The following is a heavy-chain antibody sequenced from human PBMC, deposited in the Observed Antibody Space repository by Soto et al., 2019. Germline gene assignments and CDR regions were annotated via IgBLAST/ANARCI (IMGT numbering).Heavy chain of an antibody. CDR1: GGSISSYY. D-gene: IGHD4-17*01. Sequence: PSETLSLTCTVSGGSISSYYWSWIRQPPGQGLEWIGSIYYSGYAYYNPSLKSRVTISVDTSRDQFSLNLRSMTAADTAVYYCARPTSTDLRDPFDIWGQGIMVTVS. CDR3: ARPTSTDLRDPFDI. V-gene: IGHV4-39*01. CDR2: IYYSGYA. J-gene: IGHJ3*02.